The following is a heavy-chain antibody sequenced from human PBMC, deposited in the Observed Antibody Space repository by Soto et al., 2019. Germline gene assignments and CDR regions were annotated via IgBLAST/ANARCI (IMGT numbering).Heavy chain of an antibody. D-gene: IGHD6-19*01. CDR1: GFPFRDYY. CDR2: ITSGHTT. J-gene: IGHJ5*02. Sequence: GGSLRPSLAASGFPFRDYYRGWIRQAPGKGLEWVSYITSGHTTYYAESVKGRFTISRDNAKKTLYLQMNSLRADDTAVYYCARDASGKEVSGYNWFDPWGQGTLVTVS. CDR3: ARDASGKEVSGYNWFDP. V-gene: IGHV3-11*01.